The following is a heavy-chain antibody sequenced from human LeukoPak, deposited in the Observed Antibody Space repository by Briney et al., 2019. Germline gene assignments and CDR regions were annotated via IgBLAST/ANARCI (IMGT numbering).Heavy chain of an antibody. Sequence: PSETLSLTCTVSGGSVSSGSYYGSWIRQPPGKGLEWIGYIYYSGSTNYNPSLKSRPTISVDASKNQFSLKLSSVTAADKAVYYCARGPPNWGYDYWGQGTLVTVSS. CDR3: ARGPPNWGYDY. J-gene: IGHJ4*02. V-gene: IGHV4-61*01. CDR1: GGSVSSGSYY. D-gene: IGHD7-27*01. CDR2: IYYSGST.